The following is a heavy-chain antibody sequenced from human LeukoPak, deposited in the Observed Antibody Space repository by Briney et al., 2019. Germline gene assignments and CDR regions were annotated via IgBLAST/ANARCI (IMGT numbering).Heavy chain of an antibody. V-gene: IGHV4-59*12. CDR3: ARDRALLWFGELDV. J-gene: IGHJ6*04. Sequence: PSETLSLTCTVSGGPISSYYWSWIRQPPGKGLEWIGYIYYSGSTNYNPSLKSRVTISVDTSKNQFSLKLSSVTAADTAVYYCARDRALLWFGELDVWGKGTTVTISS. D-gene: IGHD3-10*01. CDR1: GGPISSYY. CDR2: IYYSGST.